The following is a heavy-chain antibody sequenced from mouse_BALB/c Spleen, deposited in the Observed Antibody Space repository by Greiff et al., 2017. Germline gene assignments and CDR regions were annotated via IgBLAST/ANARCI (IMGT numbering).Heavy chain of an antibody. CDR3: ARKGVITTVVATERNYAMDY. D-gene: IGHD1-1*01. CDR2: IYPGDGDT. Sequence: QVQLQQSGAELVRPGSSVKISCKASGYAFSSYWMNWVKQRPGQGLEWIGQIYPGDGDTNYNGKFKGKATLTADKSSSTAYMQLSSLTSEDSAVYFCARKGVITTVVATERNYAMDYWGQGTSVTVSS. V-gene: IGHV1-80*01. CDR1: GYAFSSYW. J-gene: IGHJ4*01.